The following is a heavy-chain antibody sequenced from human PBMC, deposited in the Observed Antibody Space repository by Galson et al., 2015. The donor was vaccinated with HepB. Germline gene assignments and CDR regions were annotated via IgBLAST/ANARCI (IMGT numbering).Heavy chain of an antibody. J-gene: IGHJ4*02. CDR2: IYPGDSDT. CDR1: GYSFTSYW. D-gene: IGHD6-6*01. CDR3: ATSYSSSSGLDILPYYFDY. Sequence: QSGAEVKKPGESLKISCKGSGYSFTSYWIGWVRQMPGKGLEWMGIIYPGDSDTRYSLSFQGQVTISADKSISTAYLQWSSLKASDTAMYYCATSYSSSSGLDILPYYFDYWGQGTLVTVSS. V-gene: IGHV5-51*03.